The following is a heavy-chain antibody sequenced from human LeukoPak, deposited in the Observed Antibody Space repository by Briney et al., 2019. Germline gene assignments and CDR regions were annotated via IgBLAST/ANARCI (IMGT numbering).Heavy chain of an antibody. CDR3: ARDYINPYYGSGSQIYFDY. V-gene: IGHV3-21*01. J-gene: IGHJ4*02. CDR2: ISSSSSYI. Sequence: RPGGSLRLSCAASGFTFSSYSMNWVRQAPGKGLEWVSSISSSSSYIYYADSVKGRFTISRDNAKNSLYLQMNSLRAEDTAVYYCARDYINPYYGSGSQIYFDYWGQGTLVTVSS. D-gene: IGHD3-10*01. CDR1: GFTFSSYS.